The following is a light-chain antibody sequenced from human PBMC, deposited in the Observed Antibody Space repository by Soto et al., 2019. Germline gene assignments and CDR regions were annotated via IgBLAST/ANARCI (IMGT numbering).Light chain of an antibody. CDR2: AAS. CDR3: PQSYSTPWT. CDR1: QSISGY. J-gene: IGKJ1*01. Sequence: DIQMTQSPSSLSASVGDRVTITCRASQSISGYLNWYQQKPGKAPMLLIYAASSLQSGVPSRLSGSGSGTDFTLTISSLQPEDFATYSCPQSYSTPWTFGQGTKVEIK. V-gene: IGKV1-39*01.